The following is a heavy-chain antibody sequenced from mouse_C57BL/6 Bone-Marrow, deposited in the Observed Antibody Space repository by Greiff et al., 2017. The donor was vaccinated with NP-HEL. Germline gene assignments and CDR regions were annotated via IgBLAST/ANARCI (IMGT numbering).Heavy chain of an antibody. CDR1: GYAFTNYL. Sequence: QVQLQQSGAELVRPGTSVKVSCKASGYAFTNYLIEWVKQRPGQGLEWIGVINPGSGGTNYNEKFKGKATLTADKSSSTAYMQLSSLTSEDSAVYFCARHPYFYYYGSRGWFAYWGQGTLVTVSA. V-gene: IGHV1-54*01. CDR3: ARHPYFYYYGSRGWFAY. J-gene: IGHJ3*01. CDR2: INPGSGGT. D-gene: IGHD1-1*01.